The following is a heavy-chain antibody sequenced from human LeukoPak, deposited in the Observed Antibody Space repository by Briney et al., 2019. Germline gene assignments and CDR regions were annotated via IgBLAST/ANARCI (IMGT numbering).Heavy chain of an antibody. CDR2: IYYSGST. Sequence: PSETLSPTCTVSGGSISSNNYYWGWIRQPPGKGLEWIGSIYYSGSTYYNPSLKSRVTISVDTSKNQFSLKLSSVTAADTAVYYCARGRGYCSGGSCYYNWFDPWGQGTLVTVSS. CDR1: GGSISSNNYY. CDR3: ARGRGYCSGGSCYYNWFDP. D-gene: IGHD2-15*01. V-gene: IGHV4-39*07. J-gene: IGHJ5*02.